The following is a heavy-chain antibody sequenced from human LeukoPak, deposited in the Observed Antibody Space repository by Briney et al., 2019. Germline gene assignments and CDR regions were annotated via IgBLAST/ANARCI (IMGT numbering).Heavy chain of an antibody. CDR3: AREYASTYNFDF. V-gene: IGHV1-46*01. J-gene: IGHJ4*02. CDR2: IFPSDANT. CDR1: GYPFTSYY. Sequence: ASVKVSCKTSGYPFTSYYIHWVRQAPGQGLECMGIIFPSDANTRYTQNFQGRVTMTRDMSTSTVYMELSSLRYEDTAMYYCAREYASTYNFDFWGQGTLVTVSA. D-gene: IGHD2-8*01.